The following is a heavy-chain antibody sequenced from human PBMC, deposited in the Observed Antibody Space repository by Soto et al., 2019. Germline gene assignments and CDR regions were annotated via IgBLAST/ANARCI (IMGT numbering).Heavy chain of an antibody. J-gene: IGHJ5*02. CDR1: GYSITAGGYY. V-gene: IGHV4-31*03. CDR2: FYSSGSI. D-gene: IGHD6-19*01. Sequence: SETLSLTCFVSGYSITAGGYYWSWIRHHPGKGLEWIGRFYSSGSIIYNPSLRSRVSISGDTSSNQFSMSLTSVTAADTARYYCARMYSSGSGWFHPWGQGTLVTV. CDR3: ARMYSSGSGWFHP.